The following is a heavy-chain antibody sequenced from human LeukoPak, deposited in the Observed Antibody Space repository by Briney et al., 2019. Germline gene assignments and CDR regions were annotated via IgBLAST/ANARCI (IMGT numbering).Heavy chain of an antibody. CDR1: GDSVSSNSAA. CDR2: TYYRSKWYN. V-gene: IGHV6-1*01. J-gene: IGHJ6*02. Sequence: SQTLTLTCAISGDSVSSNSAAWNWIRQSPSRGLEWLGRTYYRSKWYNDYAVSVKSRISINPDTSKNQFSLQLNSVTPEDTAVYYCARDRGYCSGGSCPHPYYYYYYGMDVWGQGTTVTVSS. D-gene: IGHD2-15*01. CDR3: ARDRGYCSGGSCPHPYYYYYYGMDV.